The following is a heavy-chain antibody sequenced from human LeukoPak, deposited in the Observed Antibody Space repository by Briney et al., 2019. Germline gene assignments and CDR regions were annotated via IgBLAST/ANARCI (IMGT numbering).Heavy chain of an antibody. D-gene: IGHD5/OR15-5a*01. CDR3: ARSRLHYYYGMDV. J-gene: IGHJ6*02. CDR1: GYTFTGYY. Sequence: ASVKVSCKASGYTFTGYYMHWVRQAPGQGLEWMGWINPNSGGTNYAQKFQGRVTMTRGTSISTAYMELSRLRSDDTAVYYCARSRLHYYYGMDVWGQGTTVTVSS. V-gene: IGHV1-2*02. CDR2: INPNSGGT.